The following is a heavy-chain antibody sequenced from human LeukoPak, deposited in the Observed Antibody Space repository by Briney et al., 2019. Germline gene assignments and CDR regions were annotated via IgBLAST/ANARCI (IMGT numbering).Heavy chain of an antibody. CDR1: GFTFSSYG. CDR3: AKVGGNSLDFYYYMDV. V-gene: IGHV3-23*01. D-gene: IGHD4-23*01. Sequence: GGSLRLSCAASGFTFSSYGMSWVRQAPGKGLEWVSGISGSGGTTYYADSVKGRFTISRDNSKNMLYLQMNSLRAEDTAVYYCAKVGGNSLDFYYYMDVWGKGTTVTISS. J-gene: IGHJ6*03. CDR2: ISGSGGTT.